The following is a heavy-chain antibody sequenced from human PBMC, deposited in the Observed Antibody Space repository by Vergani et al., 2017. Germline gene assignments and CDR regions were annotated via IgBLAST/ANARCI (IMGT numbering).Heavy chain of an antibody. V-gene: IGHV1-69*02. CDR1: GGTFSSYT. D-gene: IGHD3-22*01. J-gene: IGHJ4*02. CDR3: ARESGSATITMVVVALHYFDY. CDR2: IIPILGIA. Sequence: QVQLVQSGAEVKKPWSSVKVSCKASGGTFSSYTISWVRQAPGQGLEWMGRIIPILGIANYAQNFQGRVTITADKSTSTAYMELSSLRSEDTAVYYCARESGSATITMVVVALHYFDYWGQGTLVTVSS.